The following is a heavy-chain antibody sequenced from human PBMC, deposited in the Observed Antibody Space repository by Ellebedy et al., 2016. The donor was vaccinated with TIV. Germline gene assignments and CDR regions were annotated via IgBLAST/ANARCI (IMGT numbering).Heavy chain of an antibody. J-gene: IGHJ4*02. V-gene: IGHV1-69*04. CDR1: GGTFSSYA. CDR2: IIPILGIA. Sequence: AASVKVSCKASGGTFSSYAISWVRQAPGQGLEWMGRIIPILGIANYAQKFQGRVTITADKSTSTAYMELSSLRSEDTAVYYCAREGSIAVAGTIGYWGQGTLVTVSS. CDR3: AREGSIAVAGTIGY. D-gene: IGHD6-19*01.